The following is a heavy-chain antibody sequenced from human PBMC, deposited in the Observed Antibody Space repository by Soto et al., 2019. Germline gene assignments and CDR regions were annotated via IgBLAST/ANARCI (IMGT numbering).Heavy chain of an antibody. Sequence: ASVKVSCKASGYTFTGYYMHWVRQAPGQGLEWMGWLNPYSGGTNYGANYKGRINLTRDTSLSTSYMELIGLRSDDTAVYYCATAKRGTVSLLSAWGQGTLVTVSS. CDR1: GYTFTGYY. V-gene: IGHV1-2*02. D-gene: IGHD4-4*01. J-gene: IGHJ5*01. CDR3: ATAKRGTVSLLSA. CDR2: LNPYSGGT.